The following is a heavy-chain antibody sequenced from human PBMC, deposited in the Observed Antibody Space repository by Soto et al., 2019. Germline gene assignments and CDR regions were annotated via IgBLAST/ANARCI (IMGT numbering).Heavy chain of an antibody. V-gene: IGHV1-18*01. CDR2: ISAYNGNT. D-gene: IGHD3-22*01. CDR1: GYTFTSYS. Sequence: QVQLVQSGAEVKKPGASVKVSCKASGYTFTSYSISWVRRAPGQGLEWMGWISAYNGNTNYAQKLQGRVTMTTDTSTSTAYMELRSLRSDDTAVYYCARDPVEDYYDSSGPFGKDVWGQGTTVTVSS. J-gene: IGHJ6*02. CDR3: ARDPVEDYYDSSGPFGKDV.